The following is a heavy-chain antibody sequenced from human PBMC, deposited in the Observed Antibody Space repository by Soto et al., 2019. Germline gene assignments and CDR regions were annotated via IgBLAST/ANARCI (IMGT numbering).Heavy chain of an antibody. D-gene: IGHD3-10*01. CDR1: GASINNFAYY. Sequence: SETLSLTCSVSGASINNFAYYWGWIRQPPGKGLEWIGTVYYNENTYYNPSLRSRVAISVDTAKNQFSLNLRSVTAADTAVYFCARRERYYGSPGWFDPWGQGTLVTAPQ. V-gene: IGHV4-39*01. CDR2: VYYNENT. CDR3: ARRERYYGSPGWFDP. J-gene: IGHJ5*01.